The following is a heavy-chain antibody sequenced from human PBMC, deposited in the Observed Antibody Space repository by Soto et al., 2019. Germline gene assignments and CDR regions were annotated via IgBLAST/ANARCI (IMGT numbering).Heavy chain of an antibody. Sequence: EVQLVESGGGLVQHGGSLRLSCAASGFTFSSYWMHWVRQAQGKGLVWVSRINSDGSSTSYADSVKGRFTISRDNAKNTLYLQMNSLRAEDTAVYYCARDRQVESGIAVAGEQYYFDYWGQGTLVTVSS. CDR1: GFTFSSYW. CDR2: INSDGSST. CDR3: ARDRQVESGIAVAGEQYYFDY. D-gene: IGHD6-19*01. J-gene: IGHJ4*02. V-gene: IGHV3-74*01.